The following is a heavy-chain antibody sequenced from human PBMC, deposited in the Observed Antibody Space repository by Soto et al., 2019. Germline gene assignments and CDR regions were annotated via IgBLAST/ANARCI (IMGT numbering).Heavy chain of an antibody. V-gene: IGHV3-23*01. D-gene: IGHD2-8*01. CDR2: ITTSGGNT. CDR1: GFTFSTYA. J-gene: IGHJ6*03. Sequence: GGSLRLSCAASGFTFSTYAMSWVRQAPGKGLEWVSTITTSGGNTYYADSVQGRFTISRDNSKNTLYLQMNSLRAEDTAVYYCAGRYCTNGVCYTNYYYYIDVWGQWTTVTVSS. CDR3: AGRYCTNGVCYTNYYYYIDV.